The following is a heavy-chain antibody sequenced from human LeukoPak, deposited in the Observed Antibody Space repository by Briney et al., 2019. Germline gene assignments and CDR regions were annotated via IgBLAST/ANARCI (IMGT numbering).Heavy chain of an antibody. D-gene: IGHD6-13*01. Sequence: GRSLRLSCAASGFTFSSHAMHWVRQAPGKGLEWVAVISCDGSNKYYADSVKGRFTISRDNSKNTLYLQMNSLRAEDTAVYYCARDPSGCSSGWYNGGWFDPWGQGTLVTVSS. CDR3: ARDPSGCSSGWYNGGWFDP. J-gene: IGHJ5*02. V-gene: IGHV3-30*04. CDR2: ISCDGSNK. CDR1: GFTFSSHA.